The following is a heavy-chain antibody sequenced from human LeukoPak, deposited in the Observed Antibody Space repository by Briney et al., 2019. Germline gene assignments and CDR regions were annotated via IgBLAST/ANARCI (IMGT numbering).Heavy chain of an antibody. D-gene: IGHD4-17*01. CDR3: ARGATVTTNWYYFDY. CDR2: ISAYNGNT. CDR1: GYTFTRYG. Sequence: ASVKVSCKASGYTFTRYGISWVRQAPGHGREGLGWISAYNGNTNYAQKLQGRVTMTTDTSTSTAYMELRSLRSDDTAVYYCARGATVTTNWYYFDYWGQGTLVTVSS. J-gene: IGHJ4*02. V-gene: IGHV1-18*01.